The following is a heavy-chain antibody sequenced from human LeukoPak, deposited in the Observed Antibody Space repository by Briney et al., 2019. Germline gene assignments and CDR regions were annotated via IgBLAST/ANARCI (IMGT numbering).Heavy chain of an antibody. D-gene: IGHD6-13*01. CDR2: INSNGGST. J-gene: IGHJ3*02. V-gene: IGHV3-64*01. Sequence: SAGSLTLSCAASGFTFSSYAMHWVRQAPGKGLEYVSAINSNGGSTYYATSVKGRFTISRDNSKKSLYLQMGSLRAEDMAVYSCARAMIGRGYSSSWTPNDACDIWGHGTMGTVSS. CDR3: ARAMIGRGYSSSWTPNDACDI. CDR1: GFTFSSYA.